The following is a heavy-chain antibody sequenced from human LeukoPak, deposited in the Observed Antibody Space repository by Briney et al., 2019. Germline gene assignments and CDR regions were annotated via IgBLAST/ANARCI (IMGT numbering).Heavy chain of an antibody. J-gene: IGHJ4*02. CDR2: ITSNGDNT. Sequence: GGPLRLSCAASGFTFSSYSMNWVRQAPGKGLEYVSSITSNGDNTFYANSVKGRFTISRDNSKNTLYLQMGSLRAEDMAVYYCARDRSGSGDYWGQGTLVTVSS. CDR1: GFTFSSYS. V-gene: IGHV3-64*01. CDR3: ARDRSGSGDY. D-gene: IGHD2-15*01.